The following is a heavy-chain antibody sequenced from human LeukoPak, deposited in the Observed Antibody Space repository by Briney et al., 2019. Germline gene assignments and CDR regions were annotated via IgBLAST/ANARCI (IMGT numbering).Heavy chain of an antibody. CDR3: ARSHPSSTWGYYYYYGMDV. J-gene: IGHJ6*02. CDR2: INHSGST. V-gene: IGHV4-39*07. CDR1: GDSISSSSHH. D-gene: IGHD2-2*01. Sequence: PSETLSLTCTVSGDSISSSSHHWSWIRQPPGKGLEWIGEINHSGSTNYDPSLKSRVTISVDTSKNQFSLKLSSVTAADTAVYYCARSHPSSTWGYYYYYGMDVWGQGTTVTVSS.